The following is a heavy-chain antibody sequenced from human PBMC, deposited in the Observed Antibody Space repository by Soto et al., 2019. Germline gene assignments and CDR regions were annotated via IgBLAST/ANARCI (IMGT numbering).Heavy chain of an antibody. D-gene: IGHD2-15*01. J-gene: IGHJ5*02. V-gene: IGHV4-59*01. Sequence: SETLSLNCTVSGGSISSYYWSWIRQPPGKGLEWIGYIYYSGSTNYNPSLKSRATISVDTSKNQFSLKLSSVTAADTAVYYCARHTYRYCSGGSCYGPTWFDPWGQGTLVTVSS. CDR3: ARHTYRYCSGGSCYGPTWFDP. CDR1: GGSISSYY. CDR2: IYYSGST.